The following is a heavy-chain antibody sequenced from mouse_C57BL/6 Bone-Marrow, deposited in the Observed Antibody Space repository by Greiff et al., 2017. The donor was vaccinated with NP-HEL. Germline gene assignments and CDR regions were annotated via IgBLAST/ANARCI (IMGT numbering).Heavy chain of an antibody. D-gene: IGHD3-2*02. CDR3: ARRLHRQLRAWLAY. Sequence: VQLQQSVAELVRPGASVKLSCTASGFNIKNTYMHWVKQRPEQGLEWIGRIDPANGNTKYDPKFQGKATITADTSSNTAYLPLSRLTSEDTAIYSGARRLHRQLRAWLAYWGQGTLVTVSA. CDR1: GFNIKNTY. CDR2: IDPANGNT. V-gene: IGHV14-3*01. J-gene: IGHJ3*01.